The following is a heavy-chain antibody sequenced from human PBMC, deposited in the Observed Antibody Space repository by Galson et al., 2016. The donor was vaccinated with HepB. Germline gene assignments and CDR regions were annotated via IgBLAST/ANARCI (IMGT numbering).Heavy chain of an antibody. CDR3: ARDWYEILTGSSAMDV. Sequence: TLSLTCTVSGGSISSGGYYWTWIRQHPEKGLEWIGYISYNENTHYNPSLKSRIAISVDASDHRFSLKMRSVTAADTAVYYCARDWYEILTGSSAMDVWGQGTTVIVSS. CDR2: ISYNENT. V-gene: IGHV4-31*03. D-gene: IGHD3-9*01. CDR1: GGSISSGGYY. J-gene: IGHJ6*02.